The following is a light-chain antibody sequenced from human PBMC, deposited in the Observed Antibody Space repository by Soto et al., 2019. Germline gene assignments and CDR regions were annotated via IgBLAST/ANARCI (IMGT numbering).Light chain of an antibody. CDR3: QQYNKWPPWT. CDR1: QSVSGN. Sequence: EIVMTQSPATLSVSPGERATLSGRASQSVSGNLAWYQQKPGQAPRLLIYGASTRATGIPARFSGSGSGTEFTLTISSLQSEDFAVYYCQQYNKWPPWTFGQGTKVEIK. J-gene: IGKJ1*01. V-gene: IGKV3-15*01. CDR2: GAS.